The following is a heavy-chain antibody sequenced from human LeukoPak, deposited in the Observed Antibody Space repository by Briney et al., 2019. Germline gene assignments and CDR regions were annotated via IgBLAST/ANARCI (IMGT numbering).Heavy chain of an antibody. Sequence: ASVRVSCKASGYTFTDHYMHWVRQAPGQGLERMGWINPNSGDMNYAQKFQGRVTMTMDSSINTAYMELRSLKSEDTAVKYCARLYPRIPEAGSGGCFDSGGWGKLVTVSA. J-gene: IGHJ4*02. CDR2: INPNSGDM. CDR1: GYTFTDHY. CDR3: ARLYPRIPEAGSGGCFDS. V-gene: IGHV1-2*02. D-gene: IGHD6-19*01.